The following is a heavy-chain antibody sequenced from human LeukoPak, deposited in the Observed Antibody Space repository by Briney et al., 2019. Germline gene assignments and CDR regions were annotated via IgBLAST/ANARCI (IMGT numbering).Heavy chain of an antibody. J-gene: IGHJ6*03. CDR1: GGSISSTNW. CDR3: AREYYYYYYMDV. Sequence: SCTLSLTCAVSGGSISSTNWRGWVRQPPGKGLEWIGEIYRSGTTNYKPSLKSRVTISVDTSKNQFSLKLSSVTAADTAVYYCAREYYYYYYMDVWGKGTTVTVSS. V-gene: IGHV4-4*02. CDR2: IYRSGTT.